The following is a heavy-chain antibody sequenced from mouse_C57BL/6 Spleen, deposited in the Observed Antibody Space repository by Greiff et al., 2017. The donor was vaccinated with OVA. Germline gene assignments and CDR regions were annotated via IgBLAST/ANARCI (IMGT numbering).Heavy chain of an antibody. J-gene: IGHJ2*01. CDR2: IYPGSGST. CDR3: ARSYYGNPYYFDY. D-gene: IGHD2-1*01. V-gene: IGHV1-55*01. Sequence: QVQLQQPGAELVKPGASVKMSCKASGYTFTSYWITWVKQRPGQGLEWIGDIYPGSGSTNYNEKFKSKATLTVDTSSSTAYMQLSSLTSEDSAVYYCARSYYGNPYYFDYWGKGTTLTVSA. CDR1: GYTFTSYW.